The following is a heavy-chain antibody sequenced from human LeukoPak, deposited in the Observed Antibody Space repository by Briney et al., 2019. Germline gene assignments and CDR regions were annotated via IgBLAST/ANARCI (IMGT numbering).Heavy chain of an antibody. V-gene: IGHV1-8*03. CDR2: MNPNSGNT. J-gene: IGHJ4*02. CDR1: GYTFTSYD. Sequence: ASVKVSCKASGYTFTSYDINWVRQATGQGLEWMGWMNPNSGNTGYAQKFQGRVTITRNTPISTAYMELSRLRSDDTAVYYCAPAGYSSSWYQSYHFDYWGQGTLVTVSS. D-gene: IGHD6-13*01. CDR3: APAGYSSSWYQSYHFDY.